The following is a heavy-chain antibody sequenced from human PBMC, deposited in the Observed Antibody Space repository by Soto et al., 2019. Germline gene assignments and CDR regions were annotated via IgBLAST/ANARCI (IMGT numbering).Heavy chain of an antibody. CDR1: GGSINSGDYY. V-gene: IGHV4-30-4*01. CDR2: IYYDGNS. Sequence: SETLSLTCTVSGGSINSGDYYWTWVRQPPGKGLEWIGYIYYDGNSQHNPSLKSRVTMSIDTSKNQFSLNLSSVAAADTAVYYCARDRRWLPRGPNNWLDLWGQGTQVTVSS. J-gene: IGHJ5*02. CDR3: ARDRRWLPRGPNNWLDL. D-gene: IGHD5-12*01.